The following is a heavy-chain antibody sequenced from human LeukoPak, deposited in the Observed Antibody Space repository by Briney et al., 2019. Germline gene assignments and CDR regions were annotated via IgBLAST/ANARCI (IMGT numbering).Heavy chain of an antibody. CDR2: IKSKTDGGTT. Sequence: GGSLRLSCVVSGFTLDDSAMHWVRQAPGKGLEWVGRIKSKTDGGTTDYAAPVKGRFTISRDDSRDTLYLQMRGLKTEDTAVYYCITEHNWGHGTLVTVSS. J-gene: IGHJ4*01. CDR1: GFTLDDSA. D-gene: IGHD2-21*01. CDR3: ITEHN. V-gene: IGHV3-15*01.